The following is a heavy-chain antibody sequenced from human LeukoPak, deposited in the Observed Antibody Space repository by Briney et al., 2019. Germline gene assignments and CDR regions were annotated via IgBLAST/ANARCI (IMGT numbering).Heavy chain of an antibody. CDR2: ISYRGTT. CDR1: GDFLNSGSSY. Sequence: SETLSLTCTVFGDFLNSGSSYWSWIRQHSERGLEWIGYISYRGTTFYNPSLKSRVSISGDTSKTQFSLNINSVTAADTAVYYCARMPRGVAVVTPYYFDSWGQGTLVTVSS. J-gene: IGHJ4*02. D-gene: IGHD2-21*02. CDR3: ARMPRGVAVVTPYYFDS. V-gene: IGHV4-31*03.